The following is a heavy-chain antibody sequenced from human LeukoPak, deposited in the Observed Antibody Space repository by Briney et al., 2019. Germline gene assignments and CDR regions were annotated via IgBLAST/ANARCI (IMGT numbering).Heavy chain of an antibody. CDR3: AGVAPRDEEAFDI. CDR2: INSRSSTI. J-gene: IGHJ3*02. CDR1: XXXXXSXS. Sequence: GGSXXXSCXXXXXXXXSXSMNWVRQAPGKGLEWVSYINSRSSTIYYADSVKGRFTVSRDNANNSMCQRMDSLRNEDTAVYYCAGVAPRDEEAFDIWGQGTMVTVSS. V-gene: IGHV3-48*02. D-gene: IGHD5-12*01.